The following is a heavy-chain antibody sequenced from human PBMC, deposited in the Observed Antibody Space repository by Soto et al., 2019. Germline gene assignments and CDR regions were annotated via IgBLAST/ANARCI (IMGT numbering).Heavy chain of an antibody. CDR2: IYYSGST. J-gene: IGHJ3*02. D-gene: IGHD2-15*01. CDR3: ASGIVVVVAAPDAFDI. Sequence: SETLSLTCTVSGGSITGGSISSTTYYWGWMRQPPGKGLEWIGSIYYSGSTYYNPSLKSRVTISVDTSKNQFSLKLSSVTAAETAVYYCASGIVVVVAAPDAFDIWGQGTMVTVS. CDR1: GGSITGGSISSTTYY. V-gene: IGHV4-39*01.